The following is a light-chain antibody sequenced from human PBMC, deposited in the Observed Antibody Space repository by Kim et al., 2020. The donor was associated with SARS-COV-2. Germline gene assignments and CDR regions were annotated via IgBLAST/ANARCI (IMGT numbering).Light chain of an antibody. CDR2: GAS. CDR1: KSVSGNY. CDR3: QQYGSSPYT. J-gene: IGKJ2*01. V-gene: IGKV3-20*01. Sequence: LSPGERATLSWRASKSVSGNYLAWYQQTPGQAPRLLIYGASNRATGIPDRFSGSGSGRDFTLIISRLEPEDFAVYYCQQYGSSPYTFGQGTKLEIK.